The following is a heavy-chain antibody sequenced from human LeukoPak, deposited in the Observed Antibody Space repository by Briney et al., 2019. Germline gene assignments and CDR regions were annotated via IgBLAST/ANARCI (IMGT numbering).Heavy chain of an antibody. J-gene: IGHJ4*02. D-gene: IGHD5-18*01. V-gene: IGHV1-18*01. CDR2: ISTYNGNT. CDR3: ARDFGYSYGYADY. CDR1: DYTFTSYG. Sequence: ASMKVSCKASDYTFTSYGINWVRQAPGQGLEWMGWISTYNGNTNYAQKLQGRVSMTTDTSTSTAYMELRSLRSDDTALYYCARDFGYSYGYADYWGQGTLVTVSS.